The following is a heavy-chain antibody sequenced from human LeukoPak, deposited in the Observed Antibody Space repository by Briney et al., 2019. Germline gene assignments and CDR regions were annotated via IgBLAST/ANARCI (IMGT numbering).Heavy chain of an antibody. Sequence: PSETLSLTCTLSGCSISSVSYYWSWIRQPAGKGLACVGRMYTDASAEHNPSLKSQATLLVDTSKNQFSLKMRSLIAADTAVYYCARFRGVRGVITVDYWGQGTLVTVSS. CDR3: ARFRGVRGVITVDY. D-gene: IGHD3-10*01. CDR1: GCSISSVSYY. CDR2: MYTDASA. J-gene: IGHJ4*02. V-gene: IGHV4-61*02.